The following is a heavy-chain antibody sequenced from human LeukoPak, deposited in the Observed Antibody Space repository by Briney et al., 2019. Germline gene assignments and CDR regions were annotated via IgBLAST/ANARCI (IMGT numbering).Heavy chain of an antibody. Sequence: SETLSLTCTVSGGSISSGGYYWSWIRQHPGKGLEWNGYIYYSGSTYYNPSLKNRVTIPVDTSKNQFSLKLSSVTAADTAVYYCARDSSGEFDPWGQGTLVTVSS. CDR2: IYYSGST. J-gene: IGHJ5*02. CDR3: ARDSSGEFDP. V-gene: IGHV4-31*03. CDR1: GGSISSGGYY. D-gene: IGHD6-19*01.